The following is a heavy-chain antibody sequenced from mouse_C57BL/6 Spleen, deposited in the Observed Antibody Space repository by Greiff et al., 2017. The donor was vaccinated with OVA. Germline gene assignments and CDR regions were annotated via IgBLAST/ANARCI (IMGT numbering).Heavy chain of an antibody. J-gene: IGHJ4*01. V-gene: IGHV5-12*01. CDR3: ARRGITTVAYYAMDY. D-gene: IGHD1-1*01. Sequence: EVKLEESGGGLVQPGGSLKLSCAASGFTFSDYYMYWVRQTPEKRLEWVAYISNGGGSTYYPDTVKGRFTISRDNAKNTLYLQMSRLKSEDTAMYYCARRGITTVAYYAMDYWGQGTSVTVSS. CDR1: GFTFSDYY. CDR2: ISNGGGST.